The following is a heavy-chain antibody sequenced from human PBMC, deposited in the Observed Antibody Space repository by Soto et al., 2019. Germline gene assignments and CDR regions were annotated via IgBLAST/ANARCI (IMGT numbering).Heavy chain of an antibody. V-gene: IGHV1-69*01. CDR3: ARGDSVVVVPAAMPDYYYYGMDV. J-gene: IGHJ6*02. CDR2: IIPIFGTA. CDR1: GGTFSSYA. D-gene: IGHD2-2*01. Sequence: QVQLVQSGAEVKKPGSSVKVSCKASGGTFSSYAISWVRQAPGQGLEWMGGIIPIFGTANYAQKFQGRVTITADESTNTANMELSSLRSEDTAVYYCARGDSVVVVPAAMPDYYYYGMDVWGQGTTVTVSS.